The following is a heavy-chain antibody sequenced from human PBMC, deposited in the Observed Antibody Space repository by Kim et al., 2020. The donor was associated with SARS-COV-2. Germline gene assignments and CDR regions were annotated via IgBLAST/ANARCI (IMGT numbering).Heavy chain of an antibody. CDR1: GASIRATTHY. Sequence: SETLSLTCTVSGASIRATTHYWGWIRQPPGKGLEWIGSVTYSGTTYYNPSLESRVTISVDTSKNQFSLKVNSVTAPDTAMYYCARHEDLDYYGVDVWGQWTTVTVSS. J-gene: IGHJ6*01. CDR2: VTYSGTT. D-gene: IGHD2-15*01. V-gene: IGHV4-39*01. CDR3: ARHEDLDYYGVDV.